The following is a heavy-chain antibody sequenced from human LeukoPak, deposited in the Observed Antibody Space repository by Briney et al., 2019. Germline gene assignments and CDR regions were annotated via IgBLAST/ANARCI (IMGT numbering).Heavy chain of an antibody. V-gene: IGHV3-48*01. CDR3: TRAGAYSSSWYVGQFDY. CDR1: GFTFSSYS. Sequence: GGSLRLSCAASGFTFSSYSMNWVRQAPGKRLEWVSYISSSSSTIYYADPVKGRFTISRDNAKNSLYLQMNSLRAEDTAVYYCTRAGAYSSSWYVGQFDYWGQGTLVTVSS. D-gene: IGHD6-13*01. J-gene: IGHJ4*02. CDR2: ISSSSSTI.